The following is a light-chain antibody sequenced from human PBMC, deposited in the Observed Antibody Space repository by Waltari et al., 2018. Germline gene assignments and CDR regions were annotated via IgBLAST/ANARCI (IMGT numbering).Light chain of an antibody. CDR3: MQGLHLPFT. V-gene: IGKV2-29*02. J-gene: IGKJ3*01. CDR2: EFS. CDR1: QSLLHSDGRTY. Sequence: DIVMTKTPLSLSVTPGQPASISCKSSQSLLHSDGRTYLYWYLQKPGQSPQLLIYEFSSRFSGVSDRFSVSGSGTDFTLKITRVEAEDVGVYYCMQGLHLPFTFGPGTKVDIK.